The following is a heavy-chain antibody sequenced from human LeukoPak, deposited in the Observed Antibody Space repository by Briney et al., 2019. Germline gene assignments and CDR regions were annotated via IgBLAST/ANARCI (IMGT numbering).Heavy chain of an antibody. J-gene: IGHJ4*02. CDR2: IFPSGGEI. Sequence: GGSLRLSCAASGFTFSTFAMIWVRQPPGKGLEWESSIFPSGGEIHYADSVRGRFTISRDNSKSTLSLQMNSLRAEDTAIYYCATYRQVLLPFESWGQGTLVTVSS. D-gene: IGHD2-8*02. CDR3: ATYRQVLLPFES. CDR1: GFTFSTFA. V-gene: IGHV3-23*01.